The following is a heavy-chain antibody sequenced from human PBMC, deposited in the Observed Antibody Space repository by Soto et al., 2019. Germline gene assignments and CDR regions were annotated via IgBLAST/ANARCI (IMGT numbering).Heavy chain of an antibody. CDR2: INPNSGGT. D-gene: IGHD4-17*01. V-gene: IGHV1-2*02. CDR3: ARDGSPGNDYADYVGWFDP. J-gene: IGHJ5*02. Sequence: ASVKVSCKASGYTFTGYYMHWVRQAPGQGLEWMGWINPNSGGTNYAQKFQGRVTMTRDTSISTAYMELSRLRSDDTAVYYCARDGSPGNDYADYVGWFDPWGQGTLVTVSS. CDR1: GYTFTGYY.